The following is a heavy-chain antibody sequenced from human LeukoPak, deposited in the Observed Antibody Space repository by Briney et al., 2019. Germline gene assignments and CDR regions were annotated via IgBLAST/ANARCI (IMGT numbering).Heavy chain of an antibody. J-gene: IGHJ5*02. V-gene: IGHV4-61*09. CDR3: ARLGYSTLRS. D-gene: IGHD4-23*01. CDR2: IYTSGST. Sequence: KPSQTLSLTCTVSGGSISSGTYYWSWIRQPAGKGLEWIGHIYTSGSTNYNPSLKSRVTISVDTSQNQFSLKLSSVTAADTAVYYCARLGYSTLRSWGQGTLVTVSS. CDR1: GGSISSGTYY.